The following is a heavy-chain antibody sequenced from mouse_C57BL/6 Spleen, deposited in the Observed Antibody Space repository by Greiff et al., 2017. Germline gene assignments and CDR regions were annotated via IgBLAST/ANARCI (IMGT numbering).Heavy chain of an antibody. CDR1: GYTFTSYW. Sequence: QVQLQQPGAELVKPGASVKMSCTASGYTFTSYWITWVKQRPGQGLEWIGDIYPGSGSTNYNEKFKSKATLTVDTSSSTAYMQLSSLTSEDSAVYYCARFYYSNYVLAYWGQGTLVTVSA. CDR3: ARFYYSNYVLAY. V-gene: IGHV1-55*01. CDR2: IYPGSGST. D-gene: IGHD2-5*01. J-gene: IGHJ3*01.